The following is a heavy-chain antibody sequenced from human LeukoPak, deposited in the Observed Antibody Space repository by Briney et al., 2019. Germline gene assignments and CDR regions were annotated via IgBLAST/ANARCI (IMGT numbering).Heavy chain of an antibody. CDR3: TTEGSSGWYYFGS. CDR2: IKSKTDGGTT. CDR1: GFTFSYAW. Sequence: GGSLRLSCAASGFTFSYAWVTWVRQAPGKGLEWVGRIKSKTDGGTTDYAAPVKGRFTISRDDSKTTLYLQMNSLKTEDTAVYYCTTEGSSGWYYFGSWGQGTLVTVSS. D-gene: IGHD6-13*01. J-gene: IGHJ4*02. V-gene: IGHV3-15*01.